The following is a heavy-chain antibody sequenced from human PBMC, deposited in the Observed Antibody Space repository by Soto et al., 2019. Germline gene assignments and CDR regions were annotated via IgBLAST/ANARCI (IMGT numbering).Heavy chain of an antibody. J-gene: IGHJ5*02. Sequence: GESLKISCKGSVYNFADYWIAWVRQMPGKGLEWMGIIYPFDSDTRYSPSFGGQVTISADKSINTAYLQWSSLKASDTATYYCARSQAADWLDPWGQGTLVTVSS. CDR3: ARSQAADWLDP. V-gene: IGHV5-51*01. CDR1: VYNFADYW. D-gene: IGHD6-25*01. CDR2: IYPFDSDT.